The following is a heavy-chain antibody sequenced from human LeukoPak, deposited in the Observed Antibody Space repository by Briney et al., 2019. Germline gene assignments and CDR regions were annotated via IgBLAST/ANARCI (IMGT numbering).Heavy chain of an antibody. D-gene: IGHD3-9*01. CDR1: GGSISSYY. CDR3: ARGIRYFDWLSDKGAFDY. J-gene: IGHJ4*02. CDR2: IYYSGST. V-gene: IGHV4-59*01. Sequence: SETLSLTCTVSGGSISSYYWSWIRQPPGKGLEWIGYIYYSGSTNYNPSLKSRVTISVDTSKNQFSLKLSSVTAADTAVYYCARGIRYFDWLSDKGAFDYWGQGTLVTVSS.